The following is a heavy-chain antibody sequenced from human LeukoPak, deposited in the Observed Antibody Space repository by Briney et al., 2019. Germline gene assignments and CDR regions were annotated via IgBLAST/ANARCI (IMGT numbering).Heavy chain of an antibody. CDR1: GFTFGDYA. Sequence: GRSLRLSCAAYGFTFGDYAMGWVRQAPGEGRGWVGGISRVSGRIGYAAAVTGRFTSSRDNAKNSLYLQMNSLRAEDTALYYCAKDMEHALELTTAGIGLTYWGQGTLVTVSS. J-gene: IGHJ4*02. D-gene: IGHD4-11*01. CDR2: ISRVSGRI. CDR3: AKDMEHALELTTAGIGLTY. V-gene: IGHV3-9*01.